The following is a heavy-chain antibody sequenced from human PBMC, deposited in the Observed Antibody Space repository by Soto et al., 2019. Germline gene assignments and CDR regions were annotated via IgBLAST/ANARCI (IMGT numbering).Heavy chain of an antibody. V-gene: IGHV1-46*01. CDR1: GYSFTHYY. D-gene: IGHD6-13*01. Sequence: QVQLVQSGAEVKKPGASVKLSCRTSGYSFTHYYIHWVRQAPGQGLEWLAIINPASGSTNYAQDFQGRVTLTMDTSTTRVYMEFSGLRAEDTAIFYCARDLAAGDYWGQGTLVTVSS. CDR2: INPASGST. J-gene: IGHJ4*02. CDR3: ARDLAAGDY.